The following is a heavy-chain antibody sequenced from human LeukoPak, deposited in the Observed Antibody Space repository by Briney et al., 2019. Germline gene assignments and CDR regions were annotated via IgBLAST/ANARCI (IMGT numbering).Heavy chain of an antibody. CDR3: ARVRRGSGSYQSYYFDY. Sequence: GGSLRLSCAASGFTFSNYWMTWVRQAPGKGLEWVSNIRQDGSEKYYVDSWKGRFTISRDNAKKSLYLQMNSLRAEDTAVYYCARVRRGSGSYQSYYFDYWGQGTLVTVSS. J-gene: IGHJ4*02. D-gene: IGHD3-10*01. CDR1: GFTFSNYW. CDR2: IRQDGSEK. V-gene: IGHV3-7*02.